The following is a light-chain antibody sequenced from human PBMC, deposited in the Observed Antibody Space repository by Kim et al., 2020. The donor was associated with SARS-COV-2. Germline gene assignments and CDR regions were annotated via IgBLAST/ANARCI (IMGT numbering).Light chain of an antibody. CDR1: SSDVGAHDY. V-gene: IGLV2-14*03. J-gene: IGLJ3*02. CDR3: CSYTTSTTWV. CDR2: DVT. Sequence: QSALTQPGSVYGSPGQSITISCTGTSSDVGAHDYVAWYQQHPNKAPQLMIYDVTKRPSGVSTRFSGSKSGNTASLTISGLQAEDEADYYCCSYTTSTTWVFGGGTQLTVL.